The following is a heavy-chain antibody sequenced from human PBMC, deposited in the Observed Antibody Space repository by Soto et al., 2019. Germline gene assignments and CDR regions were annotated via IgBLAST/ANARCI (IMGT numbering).Heavy chain of an antibody. Sequence: QVQLQESGPGLVKPSQTLSLTCTISGGSISSGDFYWSWIRQPPGKGLEWTGYIFYSGSTYYNPSLKSRVTISLDTSKNQFSLQLSSVTAADTAVYYCARDRYDGSGSFDYWGQGTLVTVSS. CDR3: ARDRYDGSGSFDY. D-gene: IGHD3-10*01. J-gene: IGHJ4*02. CDR2: IFYSGST. CDR1: GGSISSGDFY. V-gene: IGHV4-30-4*01.